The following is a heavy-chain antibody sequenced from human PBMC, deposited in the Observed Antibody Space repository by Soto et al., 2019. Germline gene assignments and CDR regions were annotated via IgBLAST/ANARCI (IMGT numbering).Heavy chain of an antibody. V-gene: IGHV5-51*01. CDR2: FYPGDSDT. D-gene: IGHD3-10*01. Sequence: GESLKISCKGSGYSFTSYWIGWVRQMPGKGLEWMGIFYPGDSDTRYSPSFQGQVTISADKSISTAYLQWSSLKASDTAMYYCARLKTYYYGSGSPLTYYYYGMDVWGQGTTVTVSS. J-gene: IGHJ6*02. CDR1: GYSFTSYW. CDR3: ARLKTYYYGSGSPLTYYYYGMDV.